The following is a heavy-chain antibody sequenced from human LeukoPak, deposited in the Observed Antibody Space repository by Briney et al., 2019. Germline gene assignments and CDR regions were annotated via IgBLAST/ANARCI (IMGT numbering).Heavy chain of an antibody. CDR1: GGSISSGGYY. D-gene: IGHD7-27*01. Sequence: PSETLSLTCTVSGGSISSGGYYWSWIRQHPGKGLEWIGYICYSGSTYYNPSLKSRVTISVDTSKNQFSLKLSSVTAADTAVYYCARDGGDWGLAVWGQGTLVTVSS. V-gene: IGHV4-31*03. J-gene: IGHJ4*02. CDR2: ICYSGST. CDR3: ARDGGDWGLAV.